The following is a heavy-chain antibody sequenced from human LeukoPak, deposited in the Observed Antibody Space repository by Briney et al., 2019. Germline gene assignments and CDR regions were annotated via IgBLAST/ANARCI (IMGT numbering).Heavy chain of an antibody. CDR1: GFTFSSYS. CDR2: ISNSGAST. V-gene: IGHV3-21*06. D-gene: IGHD3-10*01. CDR3: ARESRRYGSGSYPPDY. Sequence: PGGSLRLSCVASGFTFSSYSTNWVRLAPGKGLEWVSSISNSGASTDYADSVKGRFTISRDNAKNSLYLQMTSLRAEDTAVYYCARESRRYGSGSYPPDYWGRGTLVTVSS. J-gene: IGHJ4*02.